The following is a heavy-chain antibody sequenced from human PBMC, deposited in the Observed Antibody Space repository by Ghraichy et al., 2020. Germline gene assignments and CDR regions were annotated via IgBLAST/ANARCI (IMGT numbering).Heavy chain of an antibody. Sequence: SETLSLTCAVSGGSISSGGYSWSWIRQPPGKGLEWIGYIYHSGSTYYNPSLKSRVTISVDRSKNQFSLKLSSVTAADTAVYYCARSVVVTAIRSYYFDYWGQGTLVTVSS. J-gene: IGHJ4*02. CDR2: IYHSGST. CDR1: GGSISSGGYS. CDR3: ARSVVVTAIRSYYFDY. D-gene: IGHD2-21*02. V-gene: IGHV4-30-2*01.